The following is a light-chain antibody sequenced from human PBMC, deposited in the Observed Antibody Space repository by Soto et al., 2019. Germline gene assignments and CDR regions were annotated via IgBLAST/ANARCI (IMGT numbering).Light chain of an antibody. Sequence: DIQMTQSPSTLSASVGDRVTITCRASQSVSRWLAWYQQKPGKAPKLLIYETSIFESGVPPRFSGSGSGTEFALTISNLQPEDFATDYGQHYDNYPYTFGQGTKLDIK. CDR3: QHYDNYPYT. CDR2: ETS. CDR1: QSVSRW. V-gene: IGKV1-5*03. J-gene: IGKJ2*01.